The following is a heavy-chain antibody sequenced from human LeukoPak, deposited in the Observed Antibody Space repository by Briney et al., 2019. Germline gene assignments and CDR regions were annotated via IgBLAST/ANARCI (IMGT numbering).Heavy chain of an antibody. CDR3: ARQRSLRYNWFDP. V-gene: IGHV5-51*01. J-gene: IGHJ5*02. D-gene: IGHD3-3*01. CDR1: GYSFTSYW. CDR2: IYPGDSDT. Sequence: GESLKISCKGSGYSFTSYWIGWVRQMPGKGLEWMGIIYPGDSDTGYSPSFQGQVTISADKSISTAYLQWSSLKASDTAMYCCARQRSLRYNWFDPWGQGTLVTVSS.